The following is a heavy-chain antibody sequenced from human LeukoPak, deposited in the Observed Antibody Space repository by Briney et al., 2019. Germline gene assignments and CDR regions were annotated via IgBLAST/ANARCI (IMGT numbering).Heavy chain of an antibody. Sequence: GGSLRLSCAASGFTFVSYTMNWVRQAPGKGLEWVSSISSSSAYMYYADSVKGRFTISRDNAKNSLSLQMNSLRAEDTAVYYCARDYGSGNYFLYFDSWGQGNLVTVSS. J-gene: IGHJ4*02. CDR1: GFTFVSYT. V-gene: IGHV3-21*01. D-gene: IGHD3-10*01. CDR3: ARDYGSGNYFLYFDS. CDR2: ISSSSAYM.